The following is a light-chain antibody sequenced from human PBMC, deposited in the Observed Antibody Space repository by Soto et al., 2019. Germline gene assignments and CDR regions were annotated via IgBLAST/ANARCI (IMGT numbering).Light chain of an antibody. Sequence: DIQMTQSPSSLSAVVGDRVTITCRASRGIGVSLDWFQQKPGKAPQFLIQTASNLQRGVPSRFSGSGSGTEFILSINRLQPEDMATYYCLQFSSFPRTFGQGTKVEIK. CDR2: TAS. V-gene: IGKV1-12*01. CDR3: LQFSSFPRT. CDR1: RGIGVS. J-gene: IGKJ1*01.